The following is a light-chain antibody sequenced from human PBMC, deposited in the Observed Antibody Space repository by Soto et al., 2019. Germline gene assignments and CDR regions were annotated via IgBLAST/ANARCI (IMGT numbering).Light chain of an antibody. V-gene: IGKV3-15*01. CDR3: QQYNTWPPIT. CDR2: GAS. CDR1: QSIGSD. J-gene: IGKJ5*01. Sequence: TVITQSPSAPSVSPGERARLSCRASQSIGSDLAWYQQKPGQAPRLLIYGASIRATGIPARFSGSGSWTEFTLTISSLQSEDFAVYYCQQYNTWPPITFGQGTRLEIK.